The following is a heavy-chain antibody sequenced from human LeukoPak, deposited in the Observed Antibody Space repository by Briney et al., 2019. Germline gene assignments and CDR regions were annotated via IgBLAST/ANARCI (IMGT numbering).Heavy chain of an antibody. J-gene: IGHJ5*02. CDR2: IYTSGRT. Sequence: SETLSLTCTVSGGSISSGSYYWSWMRQPAGKGLEWIGRIYTSGRTNYNPSLKSRVTISVDTSKNQFSLQLSSVTAADTAVYYCASLGYCSGGSCYESWFDPWGQGTLVTVSS. CDR1: GGSISSGSYY. CDR3: ASLGYCSGGSCYESWFDP. D-gene: IGHD2-15*01. V-gene: IGHV4-61*02.